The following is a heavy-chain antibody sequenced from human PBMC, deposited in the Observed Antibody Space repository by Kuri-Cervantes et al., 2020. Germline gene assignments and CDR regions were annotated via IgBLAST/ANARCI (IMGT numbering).Heavy chain of an antibody. J-gene: IGHJ4*02. V-gene: IGHV3-9*01. Sequence: SLKISCAASGFTFDDYAMHWVRQAPGKGLEWVSGISWNSGSIGYADSVKGRFTISRDNAKNSLYLQMNSLRAEDTAVYYCARDRRAAVFDYWGQGTLVTVSS. CDR1: GFTFDDYA. CDR2: ISWNSGSI. CDR3: ARDRRAAVFDY. D-gene: IGHD6-13*01.